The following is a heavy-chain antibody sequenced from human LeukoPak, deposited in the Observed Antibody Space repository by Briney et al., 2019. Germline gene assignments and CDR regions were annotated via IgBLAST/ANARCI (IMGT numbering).Heavy chain of an antibody. V-gene: IGHV3-7*01. CDR2: IKQDGSEK. CDR1: GFTFSSYW. D-gene: IGHD5-24*01. Sequence: RGSLRLSCAASGFTFSSYWMSWVRQAPGKGLEWVANIKQDGSEKYYVDSVKGRFTISRDNAKNSLYLQMNSLRAEDTAVYYCARGRDGYNYFYYYWGQGTLVTVSS. CDR3: ARGRDGYNYFYYY. J-gene: IGHJ4*02.